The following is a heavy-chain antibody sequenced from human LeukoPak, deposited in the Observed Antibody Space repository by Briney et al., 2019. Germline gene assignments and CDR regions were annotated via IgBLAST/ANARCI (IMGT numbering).Heavy chain of an antibody. D-gene: IGHD3-10*01. V-gene: IGHV4-39*01. J-gene: IGHJ4*02. CDR1: GGSISSSSYY. CDR3: ARRRGSGSQSFDY. CDR2: IYYSGST. Sequence: SETLSLTCTVSGGSISSSSYYWGWIRQPPGKGLEWIGSIYYSGSTYYNPSLKSRLTISVDTSKNQFSLKLSSVTAADTAVYYCARRRGSGSQSFDYWGQGTLVTAS.